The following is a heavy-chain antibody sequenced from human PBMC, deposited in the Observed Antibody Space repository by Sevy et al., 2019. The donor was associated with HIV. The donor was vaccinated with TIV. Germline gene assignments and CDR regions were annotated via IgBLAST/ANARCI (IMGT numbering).Heavy chain of an antibody. V-gene: IGHV3-30*02. CDR1: KFPFRSNG. CDR3: AKDLRVVIPAAMQPADL. J-gene: IGHJ5*02. CDR2: INFDGSDR. Sequence: GGSLRLSCVASKFPFRSNGFHWVRQPPGKGLEWLSYINFDGSDRKYADSVKGRFTVSRDNSKNTLYLQMNSLRAEDTAVNYCAKDLRVVIPAAMQPADLWGQGTLVTVSS. D-gene: IGHD2-2*01.